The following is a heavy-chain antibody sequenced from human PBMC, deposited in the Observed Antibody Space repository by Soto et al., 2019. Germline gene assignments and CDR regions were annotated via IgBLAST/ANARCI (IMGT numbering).Heavy chain of an antibody. D-gene: IGHD2-2*01. CDR2: INTDGSST. CDR1: GFTFSSHW. J-gene: IGHJ4*02. V-gene: IGHV3-74*01. CDR3: ARGIVVPGTRYYFDH. Sequence: GGSLRLSCAASGFTFSSHWMHWVRQAQGKGLVWVSRINTDGSSTDHAVSVKGRFTISRDNAENTLYLQMNSLRVEDTAVYFCARGIVVPGTRYYFDHWGQGTLVTVSS.